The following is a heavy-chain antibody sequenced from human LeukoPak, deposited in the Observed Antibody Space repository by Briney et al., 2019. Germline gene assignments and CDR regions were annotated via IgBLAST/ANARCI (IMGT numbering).Heavy chain of an antibody. Sequence: PSETLSLTCTVSSGSISTSNYYWGWVRQPPGKALEWIGNIFYSGSTYYSPSLKSRVTISLDTSRNQFSLKLSSVTAADTAVYYCARQKVEMATITAFDIWGQGTMVTVSS. CDR1: SGSISTSNYY. CDR3: ARQKVEMATITAFDI. V-gene: IGHV4-39*01. CDR2: IFYSGST. D-gene: IGHD5-24*01. J-gene: IGHJ3*02.